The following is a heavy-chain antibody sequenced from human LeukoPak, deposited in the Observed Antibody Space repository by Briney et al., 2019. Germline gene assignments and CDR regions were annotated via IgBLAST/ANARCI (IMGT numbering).Heavy chain of an antibody. D-gene: IGHD3-10*01. Sequence: GGSLRLSCAASGFTFSSYWMSWIRQAPGKGLEWVSTISGGGDATYYADSVKGRFTISRDNSKNTLYLQMNSLRVEDTAVYYCARDSSMLRGPLVIYYFDFWGQGTLVTVSS. CDR3: ARDSSMLRGPLVIYYFDF. V-gene: IGHV3-23*01. CDR1: GFTFSSYW. J-gene: IGHJ4*02. CDR2: ISGGGDAT.